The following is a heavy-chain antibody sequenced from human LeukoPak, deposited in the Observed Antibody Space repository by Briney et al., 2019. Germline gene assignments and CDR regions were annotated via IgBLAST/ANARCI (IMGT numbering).Heavy chain of an antibody. J-gene: IGHJ6*02. V-gene: IGHV3-48*01. CDR1: GFTFSSYS. D-gene: IGHD2-21*02. Sequence: GGSLRLSCAASGFTFSSYSMIWVRQAPGKGLEWVSYISDSSHAIYHADSVKGRFTISRDNAKDSLYLQMNSLRAEDTAVYYCARDFDPSVAYCGGDCYSVYYYGMDVWGQGTTVTVSS. CDR3: ARDFDPSVAYCGGDCYSVYYYGMDV. CDR2: ISDSSHAI.